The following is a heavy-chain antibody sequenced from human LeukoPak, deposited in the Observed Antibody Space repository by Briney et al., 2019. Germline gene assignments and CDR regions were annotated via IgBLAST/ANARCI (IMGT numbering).Heavy chain of an antibody. Sequence: GGSLRLSCAASGFTLSSYAMSWVRQAPGKGLEWVSSISASGGSTNYADSLKGRFTISRDNSKNTVYLQMNSLRAEDTAVYYCAKVMKGSERLTMVRGVIIKTAGLYYMDVWGKGTTVTVSS. CDR3: AKVMKGSERLTMVRGVIIKTAGLYYMDV. J-gene: IGHJ6*03. D-gene: IGHD3-10*01. CDR2: ISASGGST. V-gene: IGHV3-23*01. CDR1: GFTLSSYA.